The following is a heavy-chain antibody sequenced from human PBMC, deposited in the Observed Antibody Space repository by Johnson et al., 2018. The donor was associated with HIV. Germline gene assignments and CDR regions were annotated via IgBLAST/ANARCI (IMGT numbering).Heavy chain of an antibody. CDR3: ARGQLQWPASVNDGFDI. Sequence: VQVVESGGGLVQPGGSLRLSCAASGFTFSIYWMSWVRQAPGKGLEWVANIKQDGSEKYYVDSVKVRFTISRDNAENSLYLQMNSLRAEDTAVYYCARGQLQWPASVNDGFDIWGQGTMVTVSS. D-gene: IGHD6-19*01. V-gene: IGHV3-7*01. CDR1: GFTFSIYW. J-gene: IGHJ3*02. CDR2: IKQDGSEK.